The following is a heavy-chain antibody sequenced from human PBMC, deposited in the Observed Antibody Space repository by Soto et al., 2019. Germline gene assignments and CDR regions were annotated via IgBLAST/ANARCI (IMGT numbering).Heavy chain of an antibody. D-gene: IGHD2-21*02. CDR3: ARGGSVAAVTDGFDH. Sequence: QVQVVQSGAEVKKPGASVKVSCKASGYTFTSFYLHWVRQAPGQGLEWMGRINPSGGSTSYAQRFQGRVTVTRDTSTSTVYMELSSLRSDDTAVYYCARGGSVAAVTDGFDHWGQGTLVTVSS. CDR1: GYTFTSFY. V-gene: IGHV1-46*01. J-gene: IGHJ4*02. CDR2: INPSGGST.